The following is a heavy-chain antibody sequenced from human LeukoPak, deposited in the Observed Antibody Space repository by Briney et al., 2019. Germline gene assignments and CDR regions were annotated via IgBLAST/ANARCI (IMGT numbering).Heavy chain of an antibody. J-gene: IGHJ5*02. CDR3: ARGLGSSSWFDP. CDR2: INHSGST. Sequence: SETLSLTCAVYGGSFSTYYWNWIRQSPGKGLEWIGEINHSGSTNYNPSLKSRVNMSVDTSKNQFFLNLSSVTAADTAVYYCARGLGSSSWFDPWGQGTLVTVSS. V-gene: IGHV4-34*01. D-gene: IGHD6-6*01. CDR1: GGSFSTYY.